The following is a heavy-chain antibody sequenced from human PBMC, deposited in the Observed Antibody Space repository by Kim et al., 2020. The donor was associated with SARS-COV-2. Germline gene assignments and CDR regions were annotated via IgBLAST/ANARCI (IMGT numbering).Heavy chain of an antibody. J-gene: IGHJ4*02. D-gene: IGHD4-17*01. CDR1: GFTFSSYA. CDR3: AKDSGNDYGDQLHY. V-gene: IGHV3-23*01. CDR2: ISGSGGRI. Sequence: GGSLRLSCAASGFTFSSYAMSWVRQSPGKGLEWVSAISGSGGRIYYADSVRGRFTISRDSSENTLYLQMNSLRAEDTAVYYCAKDSGNDYGDQLHYWGQGTLVTVSS.